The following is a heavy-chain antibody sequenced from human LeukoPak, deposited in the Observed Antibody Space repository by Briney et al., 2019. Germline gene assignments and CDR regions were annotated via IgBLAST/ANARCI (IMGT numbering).Heavy chain of an antibody. CDR3: AGDQDYYGSGSFYAFDI. J-gene: IGHJ3*02. CDR1: GYTFTSYG. D-gene: IGHD3-10*01. V-gene: IGHV1-18*01. Sequence: ASGKVSCKASGYTFTSYGISWVRQAPGQGLEWMGWISAYNGNTNYAQKLQGRVTMTTDTSTSTAYMELRSLRSDDTAVYYCAGDQDYYGSGSFYAFDIWGQGTMVTVSS. CDR2: ISAYNGNT.